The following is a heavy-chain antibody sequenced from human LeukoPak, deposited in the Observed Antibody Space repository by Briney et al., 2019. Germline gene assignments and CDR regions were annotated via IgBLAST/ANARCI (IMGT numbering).Heavy chain of an antibody. D-gene: IGHD3-10*01. CDR3: ARVRESHWFDP. CDR2: IYYSGST. Sequence: PSETLSLTCTVSGGSVSNDNSYWSWIRQPPGKGLEWIGYIYYSGSTNYNPSLKSRVTISVDTSKNQFSLKLTSVTAADTAVYYCARVRESHWFDPRGQGTLVTVSS. V-gene: IGHV4-61*01. J-gene: IGHJ5*02. CDR1: GGSVSNDNSY.